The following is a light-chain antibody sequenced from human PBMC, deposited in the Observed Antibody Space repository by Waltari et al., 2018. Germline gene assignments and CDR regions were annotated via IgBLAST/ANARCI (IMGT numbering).Light chain of an antibody. J-gene: IGLJ2*01. CDR2: EIS. CDR3: SSYAGSNNFVV. CDR1: SSDVGGYNY. Sequence: QSALTQPPSASGSPGQSVTISCTGTSSDVGGYNYVSWYQQHPGKAPKLMIYEISKRPSGGTERFYGSKSGNTASLTVSGLPAEDGADYYCSSYAGSNNFVVFGGGTKLTVL. V-gene: IGLV2-8*01.